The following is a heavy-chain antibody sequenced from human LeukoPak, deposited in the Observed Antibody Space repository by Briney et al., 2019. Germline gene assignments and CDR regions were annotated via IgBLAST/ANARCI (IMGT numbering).Heavy chain of an antibody. CDR3: ARGRLAPRSGGGRDYYYGMDV. V-gene: IGHV4-4*02. D-gene: IGHD2-15*01. Sequence: SETLSLTCAVSSDSISSNNWWNWVRQPPGKGLEWIGQINHSGGTNYNPSLKSRVTISVDSSKDQFSLKLTSVTAADTAVYYCARGRLAPRSGGGRDYYYGMDVWGQGTTVTVSS. CDR1: SDSISSNNW. CDR2: INHSGGT. J-gene: IGHJ6*02.